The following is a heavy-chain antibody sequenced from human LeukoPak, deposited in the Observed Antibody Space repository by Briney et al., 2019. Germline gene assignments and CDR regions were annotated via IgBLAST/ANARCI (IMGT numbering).Heavy chain of an antibody. CDR2: NHDSGTT. V-gene: IGHV4-59*01. CDR3: ARSRGGFGDYGSWFDP. CDR1: GFTFDNYG. J-gene: IGHJ5*02. Sequence: GSLRLSCAASGFTFDNYGLSWVRQAPGKGLEWIAYNHDSGTTNYNPSLKSRVTTSIDTSKNQFSLKLNSVTPADTAVYYCARSRGGFGDYGSWFDPWGQGTLVTVSS. D-gene: IGHD4-17*01.